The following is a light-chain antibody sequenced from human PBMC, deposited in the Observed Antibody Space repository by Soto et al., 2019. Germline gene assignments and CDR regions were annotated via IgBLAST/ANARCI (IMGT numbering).Light chain of an antibody. CDR1: QSISSSN. CDR2: GAS. J-gene: IGKJ1*01. Sequence: EIVLTQSPGTLSLSPGERATLSCRASQSISSSNLAWYQQKPGQAPRLLIYGASSRATGIPDRFSGSRSGTDFSLTISRLATKDFAVYYCPQYESAPLTFGQGTKVEV. V-gene: IGKV3-20*01. CDR3: PQYESAPLT.